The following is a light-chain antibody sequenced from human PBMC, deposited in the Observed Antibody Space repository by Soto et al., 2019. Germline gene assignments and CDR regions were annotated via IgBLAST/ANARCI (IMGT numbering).Light chain of an antibody. Sequence: QSVLTQPASVSGSPGQSIPISCTGANSDVGSYSLVSWFQQHPGKAPKLMIYEGSRRPSGVSNRFSGSQSDNTASLTISGLQTEDEADYYCCSYAGRTSFVLFGGGTKVTVL. CDR2: EGS. CDR1: NSDVGSYSL. J-gene: IGLJ3*02. CDR3: CSYAGRTSFVL. V-gene: IGLV2-23*01.